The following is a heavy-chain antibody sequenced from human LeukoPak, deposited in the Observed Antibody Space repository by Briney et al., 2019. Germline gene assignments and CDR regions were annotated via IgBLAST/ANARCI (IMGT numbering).Heavy chain of an antibody. J-gene: IGHJ4*02. CDR1: GFTFSSYS. D-gene: IGHD1-7*01. CDR2: IIGNINYR. V-gene: IGHV3-21*01. Sequence: PGGSLRLSCAASGFTFSSYSMHWVRQAPGKGLEWVSSIIGNINYRYNEDSVKGRFTISRDNAKNSLYLQMNSLRAEDTAVYYCARDLGWNYAFDYWGQGALVTISS. CDR3: ARDLGWNYAFDY.